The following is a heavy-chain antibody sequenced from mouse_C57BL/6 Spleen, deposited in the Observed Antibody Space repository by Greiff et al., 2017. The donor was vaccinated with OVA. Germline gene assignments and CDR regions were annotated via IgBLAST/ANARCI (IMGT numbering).Heavy chain of an antibody. CDR3: ARDSSGYGY. V-gene: IGHV1-55*01. J-gene: IGHJ2*01. D-gene: IGHD3-2*02. CDR1: GYTFTSYW. Sequence: VQLQQSGAELVKPGASVKMSCKASGYTFTSYWITWVKQRPGQGLEWIGDIYPGSGSTNYNEKFKSKATLTVDTSSSTAYMQLSSLTSEDSAIYYCARDSSGYGYWGQGTTLTVSS. CDR2: IYPGSGST.